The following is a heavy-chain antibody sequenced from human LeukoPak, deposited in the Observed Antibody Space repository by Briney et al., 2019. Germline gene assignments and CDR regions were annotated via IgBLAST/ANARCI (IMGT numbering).Heavy chain of an antibody. CDR1: GFTFSTYA. CDR3: ARALYDTSGYYYGDFDY. D-gene: IGHD3-22*01. J-gene: IGHJ4*02. V-gene: IGHV3-64*01. Sequence: GGSRRLSCAASGFTFSTYAMHWVRQAPGKGLEYVSAINSDGSSTYYANSVKGRFTISRDNSKNTLYLQMGSLRADDMAVYYCARALYDTSGYYYGDFDYWGQGTLVTVSS. CDR2: INSDGSST.